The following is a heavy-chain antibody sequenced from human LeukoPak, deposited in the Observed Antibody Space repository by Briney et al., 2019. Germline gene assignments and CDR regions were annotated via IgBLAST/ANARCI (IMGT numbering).Heavy chain of an antibody. CDR3: AREVRFLEWFPVGYYGMDV. V-gene: IGHV4-34*01. J-gene: IGHJ6*02. D-gene: IGHD3-3*01. CDR2: NNDSGST. CDR1: GGSFSGYY. Sequence: SETLSLTCAVYGGSFSGYYWSLIRRPPGKGLEWIGENNDSGSTNYNPSLKSRVTISVDTSKNQFSLKLSSVTAADTAVYYCAREVRFLEWFPVGYYGMDVWGQGTTVTVSS.